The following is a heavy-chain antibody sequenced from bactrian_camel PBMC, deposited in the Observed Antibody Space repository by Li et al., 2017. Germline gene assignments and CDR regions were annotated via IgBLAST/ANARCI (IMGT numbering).Heavy chain of an antibody. CDR2: LDWRGIT. CDR3: AAAEPCALIWPTAVGSVGD. D-gene: IGHD2*01. J-gene: IGHJ4*01. Sequence: HVQLVESGGGSVQPGGSLRLSCAASGRNYVKWCMGWLRQVPGKEREGLATLDWRGITAYADSVKGRFTISRDSANNMMYLQMNSVKPEDTAVYYCAAAEPCALIWPTAVGSVGDWGRGTQVTVS. CDR1: GRNYVKWC. V-gene: IGHV3S53*01.